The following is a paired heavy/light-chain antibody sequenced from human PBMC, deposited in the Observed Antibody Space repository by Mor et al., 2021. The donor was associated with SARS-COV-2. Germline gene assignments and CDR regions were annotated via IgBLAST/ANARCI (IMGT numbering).Heavy chain of an antibody. Sequence: EEQLVESGGGLVQPGGSLRLACAASGFSFSTSYMTWVRQAPGKGLEWVAIINPDENEKTYVDSVRGRFTISRDNAKNSLYLQMYSLRAEDTALYYCARDPFWGALDIWGQGTMVTVSS. CDR1: GFSFSTSY. CDR3: ARDPFWGALDI. D-gene: IGHD7-27*01. J-gene: IGHJ3*02. CDR2: INPDENEK. V-gene: IGHV3-7*05.
Light chain of an antibody. CDR2: QVS. J-gene: IGKJ2*01. CDR1: QTLVYSDGNTY. CDR3: MQGTHWPRT. V-gene: IGKV2-30*01. Sequence: DVVMTQSPLSLPVTLGQPASISCRSSQTLVYSDGNTYLTWFQQRPGQSPRRLISQVSNRDSGVPDRFSGSGSGTDFTLKISRVEAEDVGVYYCMQGTHWPRTFGQGTKLEIK.